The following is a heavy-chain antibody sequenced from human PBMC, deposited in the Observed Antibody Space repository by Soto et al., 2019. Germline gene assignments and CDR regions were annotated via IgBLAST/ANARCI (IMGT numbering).Heavy chain of an antibody. CDR1: GGSLSSYY. D-gene: IGHD3-3*01. CDR2: IYYSGST. V-gene: IGHV4-59*01. J-gene: IGHJ4*02. Sequence: QVQLQESGPGLVKPSETLSLTCTVSGGSLSSYYXXWIRQPPGKGLECIGYIYYSGSTNYKPSLKSRAXXXXDXXXXXXXXXXXXXXXXXXXXYXGARXTSGYRPHFEYWGQGTLFTVSS. CDR3: ARXTSGYRPHFEY.